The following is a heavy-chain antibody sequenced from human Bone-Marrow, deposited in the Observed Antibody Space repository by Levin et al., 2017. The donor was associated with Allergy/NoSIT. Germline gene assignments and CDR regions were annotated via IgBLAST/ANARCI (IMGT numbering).Heavy chain of an antibody. J-gene: IGHJ3*02. CDR1: GYTFITYY. D-gene: IGHD3-16*01. V-gene: IGHV1-2*06. CDR3: AREMGESNAFDI. CDR2: ISPISGGT. Sequence: ASVKVSCKASGYTFITYYIHWVRQAPGQGLEWMGRISPISGGTNYAQNFQGRVTMTSDTSISTAYMDLSRLTSDDTAVYFCAREMGESNAFDIWGQGTMVTVSS.